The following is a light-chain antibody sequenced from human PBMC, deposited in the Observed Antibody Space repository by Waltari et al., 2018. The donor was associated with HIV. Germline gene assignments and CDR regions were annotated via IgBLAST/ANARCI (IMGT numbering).Light chain of an antibody. CDR2: DVS. V-gene: IGLV2-14*03. J-gene: IGLJ2*01. Sequence: QYALTQPATVSGSPRQSITLSCTGTTSDGSGHNSVPWYQQHPAKAPKIGILDVSNRPSGGSNRFSGSKSGNTASLTISGLQAEDEAYYYCSSYTNSDTVVFGGGTKVTVL. CDR1: TSDGSGHNS. CDR3: SSYTNSDTVV.